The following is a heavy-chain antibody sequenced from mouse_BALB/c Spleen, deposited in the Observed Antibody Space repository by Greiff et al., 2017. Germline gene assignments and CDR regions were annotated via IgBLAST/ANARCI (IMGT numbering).Heavy chain of an antibody. CDR3: TRYYGYGY. V-gene: IGHV1-15*01. CDR1: GYTFTDYE. J-gene: IGHJ2*01. Sequence: VKLMESGAELVRPGASVTLSCKASGYTFTDYEMHWVKQTPVHGLEWIGAIDPETGGTAYNQKFKGKATLTADKSSSTAYMELRSLTSEDSAVYYCTRYYGYGYWGQGTTLTVSS. CDR2: IDPETGGT. D-gene: IGHD1-2*01.